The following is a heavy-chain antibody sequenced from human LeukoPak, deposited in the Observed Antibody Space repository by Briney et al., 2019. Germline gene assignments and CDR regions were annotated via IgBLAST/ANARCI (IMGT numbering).Heavy chain of an antibody. J-gene: IGHJ3*02. CDR1: GYTFTGYY. V-gene: IGHV1-2*02. CDR2: NNPNSGAT. Sequence: GASLKVSCKASGYTFTGYYMHWVRQAPGQGPEWMGWNNPNSGATNYAQEFQGRVTMTRDTSISTAYMELSSLRSDDTAVYYCATSTKYSVSWGAFDIWGQGTMVTVSS. D-gene: IGHD6-13*01. CDR3: ATSTKYSVSWGAFDI.